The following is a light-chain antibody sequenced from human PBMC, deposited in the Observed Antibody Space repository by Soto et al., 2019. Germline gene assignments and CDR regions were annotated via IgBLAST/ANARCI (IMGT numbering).Light chain of an antibody. V-gene: IGKV1-39*01. CDR1: QSISNY. Sequence: IQMTQSPSSLSASVGDRVTITCRASQSISNYLNWYQQQTPGKAPNLLIYAASSLQSGVPSRFSGSGSGTNFTLTISSLQPEDFATYYCQQRDRTPWTFGQGTKVEIK. CDR3: QQRDRTPWT. J-gene: IGKJ1*01. CDR2: AAS.